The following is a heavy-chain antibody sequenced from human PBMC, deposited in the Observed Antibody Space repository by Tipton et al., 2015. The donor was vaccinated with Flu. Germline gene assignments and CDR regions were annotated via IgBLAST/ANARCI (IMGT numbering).Heavy chain of an antibody. Sequence: TLSLTCGVSGYSISNAYYWGWIRQPPGKGLEWIGSISHSGRTYYNPPLKSRVTMSLDTSKNQFSLKLSSVTAADTAVFYCARRTYYYGSGTSDYWGQGTLVTVSS. CDR2: ISHSGRT. D-gene: IGHD3-10*01. CDR3: ARRTYYYGSGTSDY. CDR1: GYSISNAYY. J-gene: IGHJ4*02. V-gene: IGHV4-38-2*01.